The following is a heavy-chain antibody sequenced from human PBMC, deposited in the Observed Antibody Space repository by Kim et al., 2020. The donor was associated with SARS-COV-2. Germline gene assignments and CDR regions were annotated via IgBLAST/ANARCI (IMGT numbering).Heavy chain of an antibody. D-gene: IGHD3-9*01. Sequence: LKSRVTISVDTSKNQFSLKLSSVTAADTAVYYCARRGYYDILTGYYTFDPWGQGTLVTVSS. CDR3: ARRGYYDILTGYYTFDP. V-gene: IGHV4-59*08. J-gene: IGHJ5*02.